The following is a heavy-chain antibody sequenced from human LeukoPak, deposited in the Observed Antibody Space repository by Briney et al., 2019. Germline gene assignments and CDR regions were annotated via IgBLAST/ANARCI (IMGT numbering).Heavy chain of an antibody. Sequence: ASVKVSCKASGYTFANYYMHWVRQAPGQGLEWMGWINRNSGGTNYAQKFQGRVTMTKDTSISTAYMELSRLRSDDTAMYYCAREYSSGQNWGQGTLVTVSS. CDR2: INRNSGGT. CDR3: AREYSSGQN. J-gene: IGHJ4*02. D-gene: IGHD6-19*01. V-gene: IGHV1-2*02. CDR1: GYTFANYY.